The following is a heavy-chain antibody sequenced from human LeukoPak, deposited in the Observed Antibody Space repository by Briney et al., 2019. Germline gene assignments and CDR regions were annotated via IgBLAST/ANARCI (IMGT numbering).Heavy chain of an antibody. V-gene: IGHV1-69*05. CDR3: ASLWRDGYNPLRGAFDI. CDR2: IIPIFGTA. J-gene: IGHJ3*02. D-gene: IGHD5-24*01. Sequence: GASVKASCKASGGTFSSYAISWVRQAPGQGLEWMGGIIPIFGTANYAQKFQGRVTITTDESTSTAYMELSSLRSEDTAVYYCASLWRDGYNPLRGAFDIWGQGTMVTVSS. CDR1: GGTFSSYA.